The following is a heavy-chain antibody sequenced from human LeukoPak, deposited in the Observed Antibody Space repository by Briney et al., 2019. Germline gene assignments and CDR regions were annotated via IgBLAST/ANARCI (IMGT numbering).Heavy chain of an antibody. CDR3: ASPIKTPTFDY. CDR2: ISYDGSNK. J-gene: IGHJ4*02. CDR1: GFTFSNYG. Sequence: GGSLRLSCAASGFTFSNYGLSWVRQAPGKGLEWVALISYDGSNKYYADSVKGRFTISRDNSKNTLYLQMNSLRAEDTAVYYCASPIKTPTFDYWGQGTLVTVSS. V-gene: IGHV3-30*03.